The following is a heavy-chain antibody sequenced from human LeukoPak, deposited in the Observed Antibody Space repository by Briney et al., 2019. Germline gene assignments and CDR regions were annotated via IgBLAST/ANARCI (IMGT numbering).Heavy chain of an antibody. CDR1: GGSVSSGSYY. V-gene: IGHV4-61*01. CDR2: IYYSGST. J-gene: IGHJ3*02. CDR3: ARSEGDAFDI. Sequence: SETLSLTCTVSGGSVSSGSYYWSWIRQPPGKGLEWIGYIYYSGSTNYNPSLKSRVTISVDTSKNQFSLKLSSVTAADTAVYYRARSEGDAFDIWGQGTMVTVSS.